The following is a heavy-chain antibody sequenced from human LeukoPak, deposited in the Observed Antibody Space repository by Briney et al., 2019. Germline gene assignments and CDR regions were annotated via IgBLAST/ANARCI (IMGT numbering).Heavy chain of an antibody. Sequence: GSLRLSCAASGFIFSSYGMYWVRQAPGEGLEWVAVISNDGNNKQYADSVKGRFTISRDNSKNTLYLHMNSLRADDTAVYHCAKDGLMRFFDYWGQGTLVTVSS. CDR1: GFIFSSYG. CDR3: AKDGLMRFFDY. V-gene: IGHV3-30*18. CDR2: ISNDGNNK. J-gene: IGHJ4*02. D-gene: IGHD2-8*01.